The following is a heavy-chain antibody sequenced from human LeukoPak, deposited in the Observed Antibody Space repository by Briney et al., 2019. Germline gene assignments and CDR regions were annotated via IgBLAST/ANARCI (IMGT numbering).Heavy chain of an antibody. CDR1: GFTFDDYG. CDR3: ATQNGPPYDYGDYEEYFQH. CDR2: INWNGGST. V-gene: IGHV3-20*04. J-gene: IGHJ1*01. Sequence: PGGSLRLSCAASGFTFDDYGMSWVRQAPGKGLEWVSGINWNGGSTGYADSVKGRFTISRDNAKNSLYLQMNSLRAEDTAVYYCATQNGPPYDYGDYEEYFQHWGQGTLVTVSS. D-gene: IGHD4-17*01.